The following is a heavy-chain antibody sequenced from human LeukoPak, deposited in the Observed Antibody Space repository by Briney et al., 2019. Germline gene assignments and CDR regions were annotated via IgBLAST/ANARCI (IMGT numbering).Heavy chain of an antibody. J-gene: IGHJ4*02. V-gene: IGHV3-53*01. Sequence: PGGSLRLSCAASGFTVSSNYMSWVRQAPGKGLEWVSVIYSGGSTYYADSVKGRFTISRDNSKNTLYLQMNSLRAEDTAVYYCAKDLSSSWFYDYWGQGTLVTVSS. D-gene: IGHD6-13*01. CDR2: IYSGGST. CDR1: GFTVSSNY. CDR3: AKDLSSSWFYDY.